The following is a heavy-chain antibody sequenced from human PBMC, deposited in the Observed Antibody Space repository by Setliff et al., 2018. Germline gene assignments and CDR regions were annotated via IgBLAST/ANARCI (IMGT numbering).Heavy chain of an antibody. V-gene: IGHV3-11*03. Sequence: GGSLRLSCAASGFTFSDYYMGWIRQTPGKGLEWVSYIKSTNSLTDYADSVKGRFTTSRDNAKNSLSLQMNGLRPEDTAVYYCARRSQQGSGWSQLDSWGQGTLVTVSS. D-gene: IGHD6-19*01. CDR3: ARRSQQGSGWSQLDS. J-gene: IGHJ4*02. CDR1: GFTFSDYY. CDR2: IKSTNSLT.